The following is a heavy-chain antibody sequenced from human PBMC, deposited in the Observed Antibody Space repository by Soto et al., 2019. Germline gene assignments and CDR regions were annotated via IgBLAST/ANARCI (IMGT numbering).Heavy chain of an antibody. CDR1: GGSFSGYY. D-gene: IGHD6-19*01. CDR2: INHSGST. V-gene: IGHV4-34*01. J-gene: IGHJ4*02. Sequence: SETLSLTCAVYGGSFSGYYWSWIRQPPGKGLEWIGEINHSGSTNYNPSLKSRVTISVDTSKNQFSLKLSSVTAADTAVYYCARVHSSGWYILRGYFDYWGQGTLVTLSX. CDR3: ARVHSSGWYILRGYFDY.